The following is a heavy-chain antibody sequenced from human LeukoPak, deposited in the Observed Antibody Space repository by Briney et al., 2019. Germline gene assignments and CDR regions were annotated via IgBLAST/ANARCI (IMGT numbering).Heavy chain of an antibody. V-gene: IGHV3-74*01. CDR3: ARDYVLGTYYYDPKLGFDI. J-gene: IGHJ3*02. D-gene: IGHD3-22*01. CDR1: GFTFSNYW. CDR2: IDSDGSST. Sequence: PGGSLRLSCAASGFTFSNYWMHWVRQAPGKGLVWVSRIDSDGSSTNYADSVKGRFTISRDNAKNTLYLQMNSLRAEDTAVYFCARDYVLGTYYYDPKLGFDIWGQGTMVTVSS.